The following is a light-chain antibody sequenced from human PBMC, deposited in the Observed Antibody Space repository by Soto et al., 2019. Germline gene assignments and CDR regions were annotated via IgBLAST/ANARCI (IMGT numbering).Light chain of an antibody. J-gene: IGLJ1*01. V-gene: IGLV2-14*01. CDR2: DVS. CDR1: SSDVGGYNY. CDR3: SSYTSSSTLWV. Sequence: QSVLTQPASVSGSPGQSITISCTGTSSDVGGYNYVSWYQQHPGKAPKLMIYDVSNRPSGVSNRFSGSKSGNTASLTISGLQAEDEAEYYCSSYTSSSTLWVFGTGTKVTVL.